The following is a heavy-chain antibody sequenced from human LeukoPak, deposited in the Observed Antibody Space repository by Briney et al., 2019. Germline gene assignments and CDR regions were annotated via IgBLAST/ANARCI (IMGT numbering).Heavy chain of an antibody. CDR3: ARDSESYDSSGSTFDY. V-gene: IGHV1-69*06. CDR1: GGTFSSYA. D-gene: IGHD3-22*01. CDR2: IIPIFGTA. J-gene: IGHJ4*02. Sequence: SVKVSCKASGGTFSSYAISWVRQAPGQGLEWMGGIIPIFGTANYAQKFQGRVTITADKSTSTAYMELSSLRSEDTAVYYCARDSESYDSSGSTFDYWGQGTLVTVSS.